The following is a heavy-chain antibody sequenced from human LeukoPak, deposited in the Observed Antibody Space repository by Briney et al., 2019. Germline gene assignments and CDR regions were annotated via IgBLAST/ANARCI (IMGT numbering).Heavy chain of an antibody. V-gene: IGHV4-4*07. J-gene: IGHJ6*03. D-gene: IGHD2-2*01. CDR1: GGSISSYY. CDR2: IYTSGST. Sequence: PSETLSLTCTVSGGSISSYYWSWIRQPAGKGLEWIGRIYTSGSTNYNPSLKSRVTMSVDTSKNQFSLKLSSVTAADTAVYYCARDLAEVGYYYMDVWGKGTTVTVSS. CDR3: ARDLAEVGYYYMDV.